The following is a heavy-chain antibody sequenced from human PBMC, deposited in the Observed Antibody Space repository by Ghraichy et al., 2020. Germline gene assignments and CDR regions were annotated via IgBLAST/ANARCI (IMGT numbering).Heavy chain of an antibody. J-gene: IGHJ4*02. CDR1: GFTFSNFW. Sequence: GGSLRLSCAASGFTFSNFWMNWVRQASGKGLEWVSRIEGDGTTTVYADSVKGRFTASRDNDKNTLFLQMKDLRVEDTATYYCVRRGLAMDFWGQGDLVTVSS. D-gene: IGHD3-10*01. CDR3: VRRGLAMDF. CDR2: IEGDGTTT. V-gene: IGHV3-74*01.